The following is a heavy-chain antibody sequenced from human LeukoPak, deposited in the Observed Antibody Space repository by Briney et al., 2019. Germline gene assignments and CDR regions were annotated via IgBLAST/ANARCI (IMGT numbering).Heavy chain of an antibody. CDR2: ISIYNGNT. D-gene: IGHD1-1*01. Sequence: ASVKVSCKTSGYTLTTYGISWVRQAPGQGLEWMGWISIYNGNTSYAQKLQGRVTMTTEISTSTAYMELRSLRSDDTAVYYCARDQLSRGVWFDPWGQGTLVTVSS. CDR3: ARDQLSRGVWFDP. J-gene: IGHJ5*02. CDR1: GYTLTTYG. V-gene: IGHV1-18*01.